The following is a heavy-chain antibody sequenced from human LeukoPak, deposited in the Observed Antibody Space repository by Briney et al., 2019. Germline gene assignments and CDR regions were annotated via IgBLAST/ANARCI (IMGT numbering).Heavy chain of an antibody. J-gene: IGHJ3*02. CDR2: INPSGGST. D-gene: IGHD3-10*01. CDR1: GYTFTSYY. CDR3: ASPSKYGSGSHDAFDI. Sequence: GASVKVSCKASGYTFTSYYMHWVRQAPGQGLEWMGIINPSGGSTSYAQKFQGRVTMTRDTSTSTVYMELSSLRSEDTAVYYCASPSKYGSGSHDAFDIWGQGTMVTVSS. V-gene: IGHV1-46*01.